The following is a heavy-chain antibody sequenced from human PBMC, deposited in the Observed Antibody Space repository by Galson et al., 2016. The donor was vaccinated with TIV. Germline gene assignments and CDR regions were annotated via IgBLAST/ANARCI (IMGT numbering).Heavy chain of an antibody. V-gene: IGHV3-7*01. D-gene: IGHD6-13*01. CDR2: IKEDGSEK. CDR1: GFNFDNYA. J-gene: IGHJ4*02. CDR3: ARVSSWYYVDF. Sequence: SLRLSCAATGFNFDNYAIHWVRQAPGKGLEWVANIKEDGSEKYYVDSVTGRFTVSRDNAKESLFLQMDSLRVEDTAVYYCARVSSWYYVDFWGQGTLITVSS.